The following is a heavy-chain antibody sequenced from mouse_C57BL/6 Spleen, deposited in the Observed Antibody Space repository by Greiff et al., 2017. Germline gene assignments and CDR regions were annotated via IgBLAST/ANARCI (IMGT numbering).Heavy chain of an antibody. CDR2: IRLKSDNYAT. D-gene: IGHD2-5*01. CDR1: GFTFSNYW. Sequence: EVQVVESGGGLVQPGGSMKLSCVASGFTFSNYWMNWVRQSPEKGLEWVAQIRLKSDNYATHYAESVKGGFTISRDDSKSSVYLQMNNLRAEDTGIYYCTLSYYSNYVRYFDYWGQGTTLTVSS. CDR3: TLSYYSNYVRYFDY. J-gene: IGHJ2*01. V-gene: IGHV6-3*01.